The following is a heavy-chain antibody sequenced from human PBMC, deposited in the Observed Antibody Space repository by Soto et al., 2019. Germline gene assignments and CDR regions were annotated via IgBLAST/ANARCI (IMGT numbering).Heavy chain of an antibody. CDR1: GASISSNY. CDR3: ARHSPLAAGGAFEF. V-gene: IGHV4-59*08. Sequence: QVQLQESGPGLVKPSETLSLTCTVSGASISSNYWSWIRQPPGKGLECIGYFSYSGSTNYNPSLKSRVIISVDTSRNQFSLKLTSVTATDTAMYYCARHSPLAAGGAFEFWSQGMMVTVSS. CDR2: FSYSGST. J-gene: IGHJ3*01. D-gene: IGHD6-13*01.